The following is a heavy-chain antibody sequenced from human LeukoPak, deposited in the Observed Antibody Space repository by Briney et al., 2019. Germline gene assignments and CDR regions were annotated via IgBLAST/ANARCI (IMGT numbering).Heavy chain of an antibody. D-gene: IGHD2-2*01. Sequence: GESLKTSFKGSGSRFTNYWIAWVRPMPGRGLEWMGIIYPDDSDTRYSPSFQGQVTISGDRSISTASLQWSSLKASDTAMYYCARGRYCTSTSCSHFDYWGQGTLVTVSS. V-gene: IGHV5-51*01. CDR2: IYPDDSDT. CDR3: ARGRYCTSTSCSHFDY. J-gene: IGHJ4*02. CDR1: GSRFTNYW.